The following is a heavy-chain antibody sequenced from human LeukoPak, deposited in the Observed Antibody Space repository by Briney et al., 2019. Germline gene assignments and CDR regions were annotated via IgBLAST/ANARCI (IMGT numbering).Heavy chain of an antibody. V-gene: IGHV3-23*01. D-gene: IGHD2-21*02. CDR2: ISGSGNIR. Sequence: SGGSLRLSCAASGFTFSSYAMSWVRQAPGKGLEWVSSISGSGNIRYFADSVKGRFTITRDNAKNTLYLQMNSLRAEDTAVYHCAKDLDAYCGGDCYSDYWGQGTLVTVSS. J-gene: IGHJ4*02. CDR3: AKDLDAYCGGDCYSDY. CDR1: GFTFSSYA.